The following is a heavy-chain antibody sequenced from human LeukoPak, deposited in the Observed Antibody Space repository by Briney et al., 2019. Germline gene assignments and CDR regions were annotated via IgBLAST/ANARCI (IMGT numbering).Heavy chain of an antibody. CDR1: GFTFSSYW. Sequence: GGSLRLSCAASGFTFSSYWMTWVRQAPGKGLEWGSAISGSGGSTYYADSVKGRFTISRDISKNTLYLQMNSLRAEDTAVYYCAKDDCSSTSCYNFDYWGQGTLVTVSS. J-gene: IGHJ4*02. D-gene: IGHD2-2*02. V-gene: IGHV3-23*01. CDR2: ISGSGGST. CDR3: AKDDCSSTSCYNFDY.